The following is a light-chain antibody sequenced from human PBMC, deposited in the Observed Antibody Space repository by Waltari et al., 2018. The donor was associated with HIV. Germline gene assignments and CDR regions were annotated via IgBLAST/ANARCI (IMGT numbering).Light chain of an antibody. CDR2: EVS. V-gene: IGLV2-14*01. CDR3: SSYTSSSTL. J-gene: IGLJ2*01. CDR1: SSDVGGYNY. Sequence: QSAPTQPASVSGSPGQLITISCTGTSSDVGGYNYVSWYQQHPGKAPKLMIYEVSNRPSGVSNRFSGSKSGNTASLTISGLQAEDEADYYCSSYTSSSTLFGGGTKLTVL.